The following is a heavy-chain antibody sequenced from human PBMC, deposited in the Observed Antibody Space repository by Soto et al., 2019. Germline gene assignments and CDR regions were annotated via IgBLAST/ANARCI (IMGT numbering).Heavy chain of an antibody. Sequence: SVKVSCKASGYTFTSYAMHWVRQAPGQRLEWIGWIVVGSGNTNYAQKFQERVTITRDMSTSTAYMELSSLRSEDTAVYYCAADSVGGSGWYWLDADAFDIWGQGTMVTVSS. V-gene: IGHV1-58*02. J-gene: IGHJ3*02. CDR3: AADSVGGSGWYWLDADAFDI. CDR2: IVVGSGNT. CDR1: GYTFTSYA. D-gene: IGHD6-19*01.